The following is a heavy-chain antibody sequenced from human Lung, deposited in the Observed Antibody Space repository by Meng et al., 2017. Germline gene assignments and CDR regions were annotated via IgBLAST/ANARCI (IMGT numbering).Heavy chain of an antibody. CDR1: GYTFTIYS. Sequence: VQLVQSWAEVKKTVDSVKISCKASGYTFTIYSMHWLRQAPGQGLEWTGIINPSGGSTSYAQKFQGRLTLTWAKSTSTAYMSLSSLRSEDTAVYFCATGAFDYWGQGTLVTVSS. D-gene: IGHD4/OR15-4a*01. J-gene: IGHJ4*02. CDR2: INPSGGST. V-gene: IGHV1-46*03. CDR3: ATGAFDY.